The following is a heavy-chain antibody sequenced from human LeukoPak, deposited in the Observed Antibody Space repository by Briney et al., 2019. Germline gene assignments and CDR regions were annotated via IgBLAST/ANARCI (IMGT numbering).Heavy chain of an antibody. CDR1: GYTFTGYY. CDR2: INPNSGGT. V-gene: IGHV1-2*02. Sequence: ASVTVSCKASGYTFTGYYTHWVRQAPGQGLEWMGWINPNSGGTNYAQKFQGRVTMTRDTSISTAYMELSRLRSDDTAVYYCARDPVPAANPDYWGQGTLVTVSS. CDR3: ARDPVPAANPDY. D-gene: IGHD2-2*01. J-gene: IGHJ4*02.